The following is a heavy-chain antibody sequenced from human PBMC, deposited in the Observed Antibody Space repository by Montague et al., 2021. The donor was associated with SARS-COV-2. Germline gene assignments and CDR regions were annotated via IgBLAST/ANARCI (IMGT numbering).Heavy chain of an antibody. CDR3: ARLGLGYSYAQSAFDI. Sequence: SETLSLTCTVSGGSISSYYWSWIRQPPGKGLEWIGYIYYSGSTNYNPSLKSRVTISVDTSKNQFSLKLSSVTAADTAVYYCARLGLGYSYAQSAFDIWGQGTILTVSS. CDR1: GGSISSYY. J-gene: IGHJ3*02. CDR2: IYYSGST. D-gene: IGHD5-18*01. V-gene: IGHV4-59*08.